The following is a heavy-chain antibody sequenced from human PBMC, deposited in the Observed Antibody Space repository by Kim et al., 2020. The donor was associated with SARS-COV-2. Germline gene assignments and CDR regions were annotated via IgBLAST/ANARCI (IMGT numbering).Heavy chain of an antibody. D-gene: IGHD1-26*01. CDR2: ISYDGSNK. CDR1: GFTFSSYA. CDR3: ARDFGSYVYYYYYGMDV. J-gene: IGHJ6*02. V-gene: IGHV3-30*04. Sequence: GGSLRLSCAASGFTFSSYAMHWVRQAPGKGLEWVAVISYDGSNKYYADSVKGRFTISRDNSKNTLYLQMNSLRAEDTAVYYCARDFGSYVYYYYYGMDVWGQGTTVTVSS.